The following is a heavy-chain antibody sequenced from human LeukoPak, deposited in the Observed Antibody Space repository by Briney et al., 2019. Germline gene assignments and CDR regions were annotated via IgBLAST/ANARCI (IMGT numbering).Heavy chain of an antibody. CDR3: ARAPRTSNYAAYYYYMDV. J-gene: IGHJ6*03. Sequence: GASVKVSCKASGGTFSSYAISWVRQAPGQGLEWMGGIIPIFGTANYAQKFQGRVTITTDESTSTAYMELSSLRSEDTAVYYCARAPRTSNYAAYYYYMDVWGKGTTVTVSS. CDR2: IIPIFGTA. CDR1: GGTFSSYA. D-gene: IGHD4-11*01. V-gene: IGHV1-69*05.